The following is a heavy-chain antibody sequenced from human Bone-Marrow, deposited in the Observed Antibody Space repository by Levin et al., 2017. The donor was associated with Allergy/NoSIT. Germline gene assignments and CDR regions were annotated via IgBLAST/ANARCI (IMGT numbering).Heavy chain of an antibody. Sequence: GESLKISCAASGFTFSSYSMNWVRQAPGKGLEWVSSISSSSSYIYYADSVKGRFTISRDNAKNSLYLQMNSLRAEDTAVYYCAREGTYCFDYWGQGTLVTVSS. V-gene: IGHV3-21*01. CDR2: ISSSSSYI. D-gene: IGHD3-10*01. CDR3: AREGTYCFDY. CDR1: GFTFSSYS. J-gene: IGHJ4*02.